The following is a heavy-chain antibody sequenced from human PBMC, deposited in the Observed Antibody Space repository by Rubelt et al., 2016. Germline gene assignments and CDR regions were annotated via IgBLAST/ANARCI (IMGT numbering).Heavy chain of an antibody. D-gene: IGHD3-16*02. Sequence: GGSLRLSCAASGFTFSDYYMSWIRQAPGKGLEWVSYISSSSSYTNYADSVKGRFTISRDNAKNSLYLQMNSLRAEDTAVYYCARAFGGVIVSGIDYWGQGTLVTVSS. CDR3: ARAFGGVIVSGIDY. CDR1: GFTFSDYY. V-gene: IGHV3-11*05. J-gene: IGHJ4*02. CDR2: ISSSSSYT.